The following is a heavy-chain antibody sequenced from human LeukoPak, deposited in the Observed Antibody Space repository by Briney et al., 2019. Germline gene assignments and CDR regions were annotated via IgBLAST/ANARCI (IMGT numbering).Heavy chain of an antibody. D-gene: IGHD2-2*01. J-gene: IGHJ4*02. V-gene: IGHV1-46*01. Sequence: GASVKVSCKASGYTFTSYYMHWVRQAPGQGLEWMGIINPSGGSTSYAQKFQGRVTMTRDTSTSTVYMELSSLRSEDTAVYYCAREWTPLYCSSTSCCAGYFDYWGQGTLVTVSS. CDR1: GYTFTSYY. CDR2: INPSGGST. CDR3: AREWTPLYCSSTSCCAGYFDY.